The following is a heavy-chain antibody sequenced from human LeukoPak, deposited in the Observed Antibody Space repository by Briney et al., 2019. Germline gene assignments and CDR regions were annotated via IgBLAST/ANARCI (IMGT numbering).Heavy chain of an antibody. CDR2: IYWDDDK. CDR3: ARSLPSEYYDSSGYYSTPWYFDY. CDR1: GFSLSTSGVG. Sequence: SGPTLVNPTQTLTLTCTFSGFSLSTSGVGVGWIRQPPGKALEWLALIYWDDDKRYSPSLKSRLTITKDTSKNQVVLTMTNMDPVDTAPYYCARSLPSEYYDSSGYYSTPWYFDYWGQGTLVTVSS. V-gene: IGHV2-5*02. D-gene: IGHD3-22*01. J-gene: IGHJ4*02.